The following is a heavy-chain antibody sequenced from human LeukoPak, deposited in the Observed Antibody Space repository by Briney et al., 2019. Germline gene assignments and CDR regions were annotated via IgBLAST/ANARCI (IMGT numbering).Heavy chain of an antibody. D-gene: IGHD4-17*01. V-gene: IGHV3-7*03. Sequence: GGSLRLSCAASGFTFSSYWMSWVRQAPGKGLEWVANIKQDGSEKYYADSVKGRFTISRDNAKNSLYLQMNSLRAEDTALYYCAKGDYGDYELDYWGQGTLVTVSS. J-gene: IGHJ4*02. CDR2: IKQDGSEK. CDR3: AKGDYGDYELDY. CDR1: GFTFSSYW.